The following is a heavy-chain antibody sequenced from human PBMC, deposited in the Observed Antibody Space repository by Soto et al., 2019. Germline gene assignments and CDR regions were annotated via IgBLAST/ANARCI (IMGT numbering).Heavy chain of an antibody. CDR1: GGSISSSSYY. Sequence: SETLSLTCPVSGGSISSSSYYWGWIRQPPGKGLEWIGSIYYSGSTYYNPSLKSRVTISVDTSKNQFSLKLSSVTAADTAVYYCEASNYYGSGSYMPLYYYYYGMDVWGQGTTVTVSS. V-gene: IGHV4-39*01. CDR3: EASNYYGSGSYMPLYYYYYGMDV. D-gene: IGHD3-10*01. CDR2: IYYSGST. J-gene: IGHJ6*02.